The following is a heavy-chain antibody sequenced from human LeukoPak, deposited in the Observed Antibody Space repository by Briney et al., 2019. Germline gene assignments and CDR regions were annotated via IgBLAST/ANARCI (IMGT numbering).Heavy chain of an antibody. D-gene: IGHD4-17*01. CDR3: AKEPFSPVTTYPAY. J-gene: IGHJ4*02. V-gene: IGHV3-30*18. Sequence: GGSLRLSCAASGFTFSSYGMHWVRQAPGKGLEWVTVISYDGSNRYYADSVKGRFTISRDNYKNMLYMQMNSLRAEDTAVYYCAKEPFSPVTTYPAYWGREPLVTASS. CDR2: ISYDGSNR. CDR1: GFTFSSYG.